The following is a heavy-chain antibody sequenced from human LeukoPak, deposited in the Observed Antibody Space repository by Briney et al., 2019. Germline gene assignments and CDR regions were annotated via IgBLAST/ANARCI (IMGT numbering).Heavy chain of an antibody. V-gene: IGHV4-59*01. D-gene: IGHD6-13*01. CDR2: IYNSRDT. J-gene: IGHJ4*02. CDR3: ARKGTIAATGPDY. Sequence: SETLSLTCTVSGGSISSYYWSWIRQPPGKGLEWLGYIYNSRDTNYNPSLKSRVTFSVDTSKNQFSLKLSSVTAADTAVYYCARKGTIAATGPDYWGQGTLVTVSS. CDR1: GGSISSYY.